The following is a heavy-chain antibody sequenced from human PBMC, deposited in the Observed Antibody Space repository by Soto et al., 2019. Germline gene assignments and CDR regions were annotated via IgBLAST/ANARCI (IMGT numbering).Heavy chain of an antibody. J-gene: IGHJ4*02. CDR3: ARGPLNYYDSSGYYLDY. CDR1: GFTFSDYY. V-gene: IGHV3-11*06. CDR2: ISSSSSYT. Sequence: GGSLRLSCAASGFTFSDYYMSWIRQAPGKGLEWVSYISSSSSYTNYADSVKGRFTISRDNAKNSLYLQMNSLRAEDTAVYYCARGPLNYYDSSGYYLDYWGQGTLVTVS. D-gene: IGHD3-22*01.